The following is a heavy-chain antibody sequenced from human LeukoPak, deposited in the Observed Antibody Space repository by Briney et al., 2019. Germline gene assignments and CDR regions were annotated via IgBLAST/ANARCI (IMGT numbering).Heavy chain of an antibody. CDR1: GFTFSGYG. V-gene: IGHV3-30*18. Sequence: GGSLRLSCAASGFTFSGYGMHWVRQTPGKGLEWVAVISYDGSNKYYADSVKGRFTISRDNSKNTMYLQMNSLRAEDTAMYYCAKEGSGLTYYFDQGGQGTLVTVSS. CDR3: AKEGSGLTYYFDQ. CDR2: ISYDGSNK. J-gene: IGHJ4*02. D-gene: IGHD5-12*01.